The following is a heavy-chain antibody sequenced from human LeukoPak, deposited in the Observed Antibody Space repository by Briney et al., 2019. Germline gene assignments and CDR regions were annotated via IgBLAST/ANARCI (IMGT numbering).Heavy chain of an antibody. V-gene: IGHV3-30*03. CDR3: ATVDDLDAFGI. D-gene: IGHD2-2*03. Sequence: PGRSLRLSCAASGFTLSTCGMHWVRQAPDKGLEWVAVIADDGNDKYYADSVKGRFIISRDNSKNTLYLQMNSLRTEDTALYYCATVDDLDAFGIWGQGTMVTVS. CDR2: IADDGNDK. CDR1: GFTLSTCG. J-gene: IGHJ3*02.